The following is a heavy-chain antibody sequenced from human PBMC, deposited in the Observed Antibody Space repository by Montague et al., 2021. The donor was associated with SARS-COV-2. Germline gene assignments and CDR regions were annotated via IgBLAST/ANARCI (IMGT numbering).Heavy chain of an antibody. CDR1: GGSFSSGDSY. CDR2: LHYSGSA. V-gene: IGHV4-39*01. CDR3: VATYNGNWYYFDY. D-gene: IGHD6-13*01. J-gene: IGHJ4*02. Sequence: SETLSLTCSVCGGSFSSGDSYWGWLRQAPGKGLEWIGDLHYSGSAYYNPSLRSRVTISADTSKNQFSLKLNSVTAADTAVYYCVATYNGNWYYFDYWGQGTLVTVSS.